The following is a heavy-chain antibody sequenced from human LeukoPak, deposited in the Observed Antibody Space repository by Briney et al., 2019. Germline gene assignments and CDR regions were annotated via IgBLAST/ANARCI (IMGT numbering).Heavy chain of an antibody. CDR3: AKGAAAGQVDWFDP. V-gene: IGHV3-23*01. D-gene: IGHD6-13*01. J-gene: IGHJ5*02. CDR1: GFTFSSYA. CDR2: VSGSGGGT. Sequence: GGPLRLSCAASGFTFSSYAMMWVRQAPGKGLEWDSTVSGSGGGTYYADSVKGRFTISRDNSKNTLYLQMNSLRGEDTAVYYCAKGAAAGQVDWFDPWGQGTLVIVSS.